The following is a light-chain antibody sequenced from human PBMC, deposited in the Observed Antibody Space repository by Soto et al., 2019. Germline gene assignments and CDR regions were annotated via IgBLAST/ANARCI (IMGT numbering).Light chain of an antibody. V-gene: IGLV2-8*01. CDR2: EVS. CDR3: SSYAGSNNPWV. Sequence: QSALTQPPSASGSPGQSVTISCTGTSSDVGGYNYVSWYQQHPGKAPKLMIYEVSKRPSGVPDRFSGSKSGNTASLTVSGRQDEDEADYYCSSYAGSNNPWVFGGGTKLTVL. CDR1: SSDVGGYNY. J-gene: IGLJ3*02.